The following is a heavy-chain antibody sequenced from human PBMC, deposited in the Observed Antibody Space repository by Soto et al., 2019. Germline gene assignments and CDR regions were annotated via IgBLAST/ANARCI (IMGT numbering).Heavy chain of an antibody. Sequence: EVQLLESGGGLVQPGGSLRLSCAASGFTFSSYAMIRVRQAPGEGLEWVSGISGSGGSTYYADSVKGRFTISRDNSQNTLYLQMTGLSAEDTAVYYCTKDLINSWVAYYVDYWGQGTLVTVSS. D-gene: IGHD6-13*01. CDR1: GFTFSSYA. J-gene: IGHJ4*02. V-gene: IGHV3-23*01. CDR3: TKDLINSWVAYYVDY. CDR2: ISGSGGST.